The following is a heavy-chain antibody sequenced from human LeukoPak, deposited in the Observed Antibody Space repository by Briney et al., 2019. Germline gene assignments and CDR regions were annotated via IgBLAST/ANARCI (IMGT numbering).Heavy chain of an antibody. Sequence: SETLSLTCTVSGGSISSYYWSWIRQPPGKGLEWIGYIFYSGSTNYNRSLKSRVTISADTPKNQFSLKLTSVTAADTAVYYCASHVGPGGDFDYWGQGTLVTVSS. CDR3: ASHVGPGGDFDY. CDR1: GGSISSYY. CDR2: IFYSGST. D-gene: IGHD3-10*02. J-gene: IGHJ4*02. V-gene: IGHV4-59*01.